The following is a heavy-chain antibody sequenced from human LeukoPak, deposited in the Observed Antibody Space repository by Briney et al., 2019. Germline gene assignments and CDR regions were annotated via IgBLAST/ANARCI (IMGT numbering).Heavy chain of an antibody. Sequence: PGGSLRLSCAASGFTFSNYWMHWVRQGPGRGLVWVSHSNSDGSITTYADSVKGRFTISRDNAKNTLYLQMNSLRAEDTALYYCARDLGGAAAEWGQGTLVTVSS. CDR3: ARDLGGAAAE. V-gene: IGHV3-74*01. J-gene: IGHJ4*02. CDR2: SNSDGSIT. D-gene: IGHD6-13*01. CDR1: GFTFSNYW.